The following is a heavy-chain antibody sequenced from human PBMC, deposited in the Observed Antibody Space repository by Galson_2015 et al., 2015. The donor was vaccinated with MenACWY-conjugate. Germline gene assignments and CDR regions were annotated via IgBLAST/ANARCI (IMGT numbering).Heavy chain of an antibody. CDR3: VRGSSGWRGMDI. D-gene: IGHD6-19*01. V-gene: IGHV3-74*03. CDR1: GFAFSNYC. J-gene: IGHJ6*02. Sequence: SLRLSCAASGFAFSNYCMHWVRLAPGKGLECVSRICAGGISIMYGDSVRGRFTISRDDAENTLYLQMDSLRADDTAVYFCVRGSSGWRGMDIWGQGTTVTASS. CDR2: ICAGGISI.